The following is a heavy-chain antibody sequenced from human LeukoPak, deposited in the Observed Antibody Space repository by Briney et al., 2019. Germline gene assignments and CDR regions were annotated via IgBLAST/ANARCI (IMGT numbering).Heavy chain of an antibody. J-gene: IGHJ5*02. CDR3: ARDLYSLDP. D-gene: IGHD3-16*01. CDR2: ISYDGSNK. CDR1: GFTFSSYA. Sequence: GGSLTPSCAASGFTFSSYAMHWVRQAPGKGLEWVAVISYDGSNKYYADPVKGRFTISRDNSKNTLYLQINSLRAEDTAVYYCARDLYSLDPWGQGTLVTVSS. V-gene: IGHV3-30-3*01.